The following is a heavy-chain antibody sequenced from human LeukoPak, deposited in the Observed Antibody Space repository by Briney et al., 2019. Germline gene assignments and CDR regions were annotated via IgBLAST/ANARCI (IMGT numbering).Heavy chain of an antibody. CDR3: ARDSSGYPDY. J-gene: IGHJ4*02. D-gene: IGHD3-22*01. CDR2: IYYSGST. Sequence: SETLSLTWTVSGGSISSYYWSWIQQPPGKGLEWIGYIYYSGSTYYNPSLKSRVTISVDTSKNQFSLKLSSVTAADTAVYYCARDSSGYPDYWGQGTLVTVSS. CDR1: GGSISSYY. V-gene: IGHV4-59*08.